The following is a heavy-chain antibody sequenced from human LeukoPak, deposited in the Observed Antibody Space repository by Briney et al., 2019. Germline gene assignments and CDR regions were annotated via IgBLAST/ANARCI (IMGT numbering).Heavy chain of an antibody. D-gene: IGHD2-15*01. J-gene: IGHJ4*02. CDR1: GFTFGSYA. V-gene: IGHV3-23*01. Sequence: GGSLRLSCAASGFTFGSYAMYWVRQAPGKGLEWVSGIFGSGGSAHYADSVKGRFTISRDNSKNTVYLQMNSLRAEDTAIYYCAKTTTGYSSGRYPAWPIDYWGQGTLVTVSS. CDR2: IFGSGGSA. CDR3: AKTTTGYSSGRYPAWPIDY.